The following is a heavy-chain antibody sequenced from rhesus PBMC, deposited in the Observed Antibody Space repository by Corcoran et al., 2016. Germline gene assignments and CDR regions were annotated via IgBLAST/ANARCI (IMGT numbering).Heavy chain of an antibody. CDR1: GGSISDDYY. J-gene: IGHJ4*01. D-gene: IGHD5-24*01. CDR3: ARDGAGTVGY. V-gene: IGHV4-106*01. CDR2: IYDSGCGT. Sequence: VQLQESGPGLVKPSETLSLTCAVSGGSISDDYYWSWIRQPPGKGLELIWYIYDSGCGTNYNPSLKNRVTISIDTSKNQFSLKLRSVTAADTAVYYCARDGAGTVGYWGQGVLVTVSS.